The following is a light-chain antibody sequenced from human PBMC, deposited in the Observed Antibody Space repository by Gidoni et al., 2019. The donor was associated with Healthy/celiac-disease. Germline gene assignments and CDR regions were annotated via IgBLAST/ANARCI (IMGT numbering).Light chain of an antibody. Sequence: NFMLTQPHSVSESPGKTVTISCTRSSGSIASNYVQWYQQRPGSAPTTVIYEDNQRPSGVPDRFSGSIDSSSNSASLTISGLKTEDEADYYCQSYDSSIVVFGGGTKLTDL. V-gene: IGLV6-57*03. CDR2: EDN. CDR1: SGSIASNY. J-gene: IGLJ2*01. CDR3: QSYDSSIVV.